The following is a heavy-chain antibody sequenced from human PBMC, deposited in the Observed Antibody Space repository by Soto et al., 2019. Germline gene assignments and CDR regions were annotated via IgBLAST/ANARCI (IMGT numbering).Heavy chain of an antibody. J-gene: IGHJ4*02. D-gene: IGHD3-9*01. CDR3: AGDLTVTAVY. CDR1: GYTFTSYG. CDR2: ISAYNGNT. Sequence: QVQLVQSGAEVKKPGASVKVSCKASGYTFTSYGISWVRQAPGQGLEWMGWISAYNGNTNYAQKLQGRVTMTTDTSKSTGNMELRSLRTDGTAMYYCAGDLTVTAVYWGEGTLGTVST. V-gene: IGHV1-18*01.